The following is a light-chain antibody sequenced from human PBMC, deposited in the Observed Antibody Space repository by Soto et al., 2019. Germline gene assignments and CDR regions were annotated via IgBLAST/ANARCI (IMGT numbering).Light chain of an antibody. Sequence: QSALTQPASVSGSPGQSITISCTGTSSDVGNYNSVSWYQQHPGKAPKLMIYDVANRPSGVSNRFSGSKSGNTASLTISGLQAGDEADYYCKSYTNNFTVVFGGGTKLTVL. CDR2: DVA. V-gene: IGLV2-14*01. J-gene: IGLJ3*02. CDR1: SSDVGNYNS. CDR3: KSYTNNFTVV.